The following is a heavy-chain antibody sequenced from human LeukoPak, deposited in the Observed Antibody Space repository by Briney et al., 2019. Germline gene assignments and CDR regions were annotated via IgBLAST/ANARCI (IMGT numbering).Heavy chain of an antibody. D-gene: IGHD3-22*01. CDR2: ISYDGSNK. J-gene: IGHJ1*01. V-gene: IGHV3-30*18. CDR3: AKGPNTGYYYDSSGYYYPEYFQH. Sequence: PGRSLRLSCAASGFTFSSYGMHWVCQAPGKGLEWVAVISYDGSNKYYADSVKGRFTISRDNSKNTLYLQMNSLRAEDTAVYYCAKGPNTGYYYDSSGYYYPEYFQHWGQGTLVTVSS. CDR1: GFTFSSYG.